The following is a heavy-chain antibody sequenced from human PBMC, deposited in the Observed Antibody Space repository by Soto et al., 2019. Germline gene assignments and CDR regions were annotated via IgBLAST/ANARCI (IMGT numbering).Heavy chain of an antibody. V-gene: IGHV3-21*01. CDR2: ISSSSSYI. J-gene: IGHJ4*02. D-gene: IGHD4-4*01. Sequence: EVQLVESGGGLVKPGGSLRLSCAASGFTFSSYSMNWVRQAPGKGLEWVSSISSSSSYIYYANSVKGRFTISRDNAKNSLYLQMNSLRAEDTAVYYCARDRGDSNYDFDYWGQGTLVTVSS. CDR1: GFTFSSYS. CDR3: ARDRGDSNYDFDY.